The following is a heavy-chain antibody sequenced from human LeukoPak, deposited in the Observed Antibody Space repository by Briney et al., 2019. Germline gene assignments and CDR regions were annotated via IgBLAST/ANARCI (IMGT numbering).Heavy chain of an antibody. D-gene: IGHD7-27*01. Sequence: GGSLRLSCAASGFTFSSYSMNWVRQAPGKGLEWISYISSGSGTIYYADSVKGRFTISRDNAKNSLYLQMNSLRAEDTAVYYCATQLGTYFDYWGQGTLVTVSS. V-gene: IGHV3-48*01. J-gene: IGHJ4*02. CDR1: GFTFSSYS. CDR3: ATQLGTYFDY. CDR2: ISSGSGTI.